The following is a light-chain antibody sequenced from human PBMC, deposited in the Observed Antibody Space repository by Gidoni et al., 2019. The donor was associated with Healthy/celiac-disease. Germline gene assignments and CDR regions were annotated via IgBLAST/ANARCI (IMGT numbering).Light chain of an antibody. CDR2: AAS. CDR1: QSISSY. CDR3: QQSYSTPRSYT. J-gene: IGKJ2*01. Sequence: DIQMTKSPSSLSASVGDRVTITCRASQSISSYLNWYQQKPGKAPKLLIYAASSLQSGVPSRFSGSGSGTDFTLTISSLQPEDFATYYCQQSYSTPRSYTFGQGTKLEIK. V-gene: IGKV1-39*01.